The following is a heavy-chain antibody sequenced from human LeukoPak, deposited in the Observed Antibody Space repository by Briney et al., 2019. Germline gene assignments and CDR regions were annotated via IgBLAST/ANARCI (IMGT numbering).Heavy chain of an antibody. Sequence: PGGSLRLSCTASGFTFSTYWMTWVRQAPGKGLEWVANIPDDGSETNYVDSVKGRFIISRDNAKNLLSLQMSSLREEDTALYYCARGWAAIPDWGQGTLVTVSS. V-gene: IGHV3-7*01. CDR3: ARGWAAIPD. CDR1: GFTFSTYW. CDR2: IPDDGSET. D-gene: IGHD2-15*01. J-gene: IGHJ1*01.